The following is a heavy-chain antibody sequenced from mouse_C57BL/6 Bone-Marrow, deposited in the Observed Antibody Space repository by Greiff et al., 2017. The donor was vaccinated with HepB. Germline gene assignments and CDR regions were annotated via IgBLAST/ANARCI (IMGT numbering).Heavy chain of an antibody. J-gene: IGHJ3*01. Sequence: EVKLVESGTVLARPGASVKMSCKTSGYTFTSYWMHWVKQRPGQGLEWIGAISPGNSDTSYNQKFKGKAKLTAVTSASTAYMELSSLTNEDSAVYYCTSYYYGSSFFAYWGQGTLVTVSA. CDR1: GYTFTSYW. D-gene: IGHD1-1*01. CDR3: TSYYYGSSFFAY. V-gene: IGHV1-5*01. CDR2: ISPGNSDT.